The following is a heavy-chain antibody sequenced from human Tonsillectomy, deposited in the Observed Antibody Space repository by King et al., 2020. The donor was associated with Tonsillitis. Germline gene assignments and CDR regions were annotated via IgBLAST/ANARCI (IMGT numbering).Heavy chain of an antibody. CDR3: AREGGGGGSGSYYLYYFDY. J-gene: IGHJ4*02. CDR2: IKQDGSEK. V-gene: IGHV3-7*03. Sequence: VQLVESGGGLVQPGGSLRLSCAASGFTFSSYWMSWVRQAPGKGLEWVANIKQDGSEKYYVDSVKGRFTISRDNAKNSLYLQMNSLRAEDTAVYYCAREGGGGGSGSYYLYYFDYWGQGTLVTVSS. CDR1: GFTFSSYW. D-gene: IGHD3-10*01.